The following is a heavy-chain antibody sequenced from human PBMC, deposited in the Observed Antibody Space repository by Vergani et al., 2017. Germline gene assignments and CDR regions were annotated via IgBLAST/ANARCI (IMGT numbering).Heavy chain of an antibody. CDR3: AKHFRGWGIDY. CDR2: IQFDGSNQ. CDR1: GFTLSNYD. V-gene: IGHV3-30*02. Sequence: QVQLVESGVGVVQRGGSLRLSCATSGFTLSNYDMQWIRQGPGKGLEFVAFIQFDGSNQYYADSVKGRFTLSRDFSKNTLYLQMNSLRNDDTATYYCAKHFRGWGIDYWGQGTQVIVSS. D-gene: IGHD3-16*01. J-gene: IGHJ4*02.